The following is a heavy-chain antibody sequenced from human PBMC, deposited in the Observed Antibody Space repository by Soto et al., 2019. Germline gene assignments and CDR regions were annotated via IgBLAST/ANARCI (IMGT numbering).Heavy chain of an antibody. J-gene: IGHJ4*02. D-gene: IGHD3-22*01. Sequence: VSVKVSCKASGYTFTSYGISWVRQAPGQGLEWMGWISAYNRNTNYAQKLQGRVTMTTDTSTSTAYMELRSLRSDDTAVYYCARGPRPHIPMIVVVNDYWGQGTLVTVSS. CDR3: ARGPRPHIPMIVVVNDY. CDR2: ISAYNRNT. V-gene: IGHV1-18*04. CDR1: GYTFTSYG.